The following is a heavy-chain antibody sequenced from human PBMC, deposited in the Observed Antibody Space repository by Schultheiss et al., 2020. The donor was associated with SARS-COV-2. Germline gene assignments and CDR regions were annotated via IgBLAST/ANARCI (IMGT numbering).Heavy chain of an antibody. D-gene: IGHD1-7*01. CDR1: GGSISSGSYY. V-gene: IGHV4-39*07. Sequence: SETLSLTCAVSGGSISSGSYYWSWIRQPPGKGLEWIGSIYYSGSTYYNPSLKSRVTISVDTSKNQFSLKLSSVTAADTAVYYCARSTWNYAGYFDYWGQGTLVTVSS. J-gene: IGHJ4*02. CDR3: ARSTWNYAGYFDY. CDR2: IYYSGST.